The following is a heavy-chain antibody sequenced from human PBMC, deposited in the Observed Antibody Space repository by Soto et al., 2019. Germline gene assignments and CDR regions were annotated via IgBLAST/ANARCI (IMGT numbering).Heavy chain of an antibody. CDR2: IIPIFGTA. CDR1: GGTFSSYA. D-gene: IGHD2-15*01. J-gene: IGHJ6*02. Sequence: QVQLVQSGAEVKKPGSSVKVSCKASGGTFSSYAISWVRQAPGQGLEWMGGIIPIFGTANYAQKFQGRVTITADESTSTADMELSSLRSEDTAVYYCARVGCSGGSCYSEHDYYYGMDVWGQGTTVTVSS. CDR3: ARVGCSGGSCYSEHDYYYGMDV. V-gene: IGHV1-69*12.